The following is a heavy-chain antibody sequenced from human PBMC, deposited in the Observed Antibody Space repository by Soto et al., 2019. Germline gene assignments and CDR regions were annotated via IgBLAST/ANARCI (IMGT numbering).Heavy chain of an antibody. V-gene: IGHV1-18*04. CDR3: GRGGGIYSISWPIDH. J-gene: IGHJ4*02. Sequence: ASVKVSCKTSGYTFTTYGISWVRQAPGQGLEWMGWIGLYNDNRNYEQKFQGRVTMTTDTSTNTAYMELRSLRSDETAVYYCGRGGGIYSISWPIDHWGQGTLVTVSS. CDR2: IGLYNDNR. D-gene: IGHD6-13*01. CDR1: GYTFTTYG.